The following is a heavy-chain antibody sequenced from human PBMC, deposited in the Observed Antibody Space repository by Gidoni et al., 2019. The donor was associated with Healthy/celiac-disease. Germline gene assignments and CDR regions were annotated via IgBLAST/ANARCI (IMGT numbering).Heavy chain of an antibody. D-gene: IGHD3-10*01. CDR1: SCSISRGGYY. Sequence: QVQLQESGPGLVKPSQTLSLTCTVSSCSISRGGYYCSWLRQHPWKGLELIGYIYYSGSTHNNPSLKSRVTRSVDTSKNQFSLKLSSVTAADTAVYYCARGVRGPTFFDYWGQGTLVTVSS. CDR3: ARGVRGPTFFDY. V-gene: IGHV4-31*03. CDR2: IYYSGST. J-gene: IGHJ4*02.